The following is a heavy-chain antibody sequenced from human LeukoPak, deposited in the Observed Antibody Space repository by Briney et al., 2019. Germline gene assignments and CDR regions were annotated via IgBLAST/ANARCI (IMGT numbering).Heavy chain of an antibody. CDR3: NGIGLAGATSRFLPDAFDI. D-gene: IGHD1-26*01. CDR1: GYTFTSYY. J-gene: IGHJ3*02. CDR2: INPSGGST. Sequence: ASVKVSCKASGYTFTSYYMHWVRQAPGQGLEWMGIINPSGGSTSYAQKFQGRVTMTRDTSTSTVYMELSSLRSEATAVYYCNGIGLAGATSRFLPDAFDIWGQGTMVTVSS. V-gene: IGHV1-46*01.